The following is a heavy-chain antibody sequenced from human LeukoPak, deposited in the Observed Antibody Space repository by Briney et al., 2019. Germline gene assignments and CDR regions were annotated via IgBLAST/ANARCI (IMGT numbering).Heavy chain of an antibody. Sequence: SETLSLTCAVSDDSFSSHYWTWIRQPAGKGLEWIGRIYTSGSTNYNPSLESRVTMSVDTSKNQFSLKLSSVTAADTAVYYCARDEVNYGMDVWGQGTTVTVSS. CDR2: IYTSGST. CDR3: ARDEVNYGMDV. CDR1: DDSFSSHY. J-gene: IGHJ6*02. V-gene: IGHV4-4*07.